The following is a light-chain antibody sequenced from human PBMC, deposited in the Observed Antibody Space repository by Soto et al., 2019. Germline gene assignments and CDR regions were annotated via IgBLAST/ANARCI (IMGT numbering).Light chain of an antibody. J-gene: IGKJ1*01. CDR2: GAS. V-gene: IGKV1-5*01. CDR3: QHHNSYSQT. CDR1: QSIRYY. Sequence: DIQLTQSPPTLSASVGDRVTITCRASQSIRYYLAWYQQMPGKAPKLLIYGASSLQSGVPSRFSGSGSGTEFTLTISSLQPDDIATYFCQHHNSYSQTFGQGTKVEIK.